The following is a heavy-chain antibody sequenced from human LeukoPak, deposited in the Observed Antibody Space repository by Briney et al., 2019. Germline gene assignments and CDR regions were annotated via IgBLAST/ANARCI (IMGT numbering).Heavy chain of an antibody. Sequence: GGSLRLSCAASGFNVSSNYMSWVRQAPGKGLEWVSVIYSGGTTYYADSVKGRFTISRDNSKNTLYLHMNSLRAEDTAVYYCARHVGIQLWLREDDAFDIWGQGTMVTVSS. V-gene: IGHV3-53*01. J-gene: IGHJ3*02. CDR3: ARHVGIQLWLREDDAFDI. CDR1: GFNVSSNY. D-gene: IGHD5-18*01. CDR2: IYSGGTT.